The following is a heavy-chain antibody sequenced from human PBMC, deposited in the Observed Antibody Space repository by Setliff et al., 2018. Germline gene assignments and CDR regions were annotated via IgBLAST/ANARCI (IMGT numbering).Heavy chain of an antibody. Sequence: SETLSLTCTVSGGSISSYWWSWIRQPAGKGLEWIGRIYTSGSTNYNPSLKSRVTMSVDTSKNKFSLKLSSVTAADTAVYYCARDQDYGDYVGGGIDPWGQGTLVTVSS. CDR3: ARDQDYGDYVGGGIDP. CDR1: GGSISSYW. V-gene: IGHV4-4*07. D-gene: IGHD4-17*01. J-gene: IGHJ5*02. CDR2: IYTSGST.